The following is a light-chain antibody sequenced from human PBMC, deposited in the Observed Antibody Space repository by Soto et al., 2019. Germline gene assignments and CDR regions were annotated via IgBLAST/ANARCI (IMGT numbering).Light chain of an antibody. CDR2: EVT. CDR1: SSDVGGYNY. J-gene: IGLJ1*01. Sequence: QSVLTQPPSASGSPVQSVTISCTGTSSDVGGYNYVSWYQQHPGKAPKLMIYEVTKRPSGVPDRFSGSKSGNTASLTVSGLQAEDEADYYCSSYAGSLYVFGTGTKLTVL. V-gene: IGLV2-8*01. CDR3: SSYAGSLYV.